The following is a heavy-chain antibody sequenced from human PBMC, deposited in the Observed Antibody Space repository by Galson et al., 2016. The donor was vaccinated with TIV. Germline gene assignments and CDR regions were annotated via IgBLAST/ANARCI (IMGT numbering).Heavy chain of an antibody. D-gene: IGHD2-2*03. CDR2: INPDSGGT. J-gene: IGHJ6*02. CDR3: TRARGPGYCSSTSCYGYYGMDV. V-gene: IGHV1-2*06. CDR1: GYTFTHYY. Sequence: SVKVSCKASGYTFTHYYMHWVRQAPGQGPEWMGRINPDSGGTDYAQKFQGRVTMTRDTSISTAYMDLSRLRSDDTAVYYCTRARGPGYCSSTSCYGYYGMDVWGQGTTVTVPS.